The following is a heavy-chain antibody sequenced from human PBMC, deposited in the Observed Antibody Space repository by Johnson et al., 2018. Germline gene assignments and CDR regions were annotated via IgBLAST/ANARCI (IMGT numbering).Heavy chain of an antibody. D-gene: IGHD3-10*01. CDR1: GFTFSSYG. CDR2: ISYDGSNK. CDR3: AKQRDYGSGNYDTFAI. Sequence: VQLLDTGGGVVQPGWSLRLTCGVSGFTFSSYGMHWVRQAPGKGLEWVAVISYDGSNKYYADSVKGRFTISRDNSKNTLYLQMNSLSTEDTAVYYCAKQRDYGSGNYDTFAIWGQGTMVTVSS. V-gene: IGHV3-30*18. J-gene: IGHJ3*02.